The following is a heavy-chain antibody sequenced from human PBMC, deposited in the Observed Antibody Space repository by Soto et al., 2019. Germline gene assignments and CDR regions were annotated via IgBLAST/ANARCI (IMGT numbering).Heavy chain of an antibody. D-gene: IGHD6-19*01. J-gene: IGHJ4*02. CDR3: AKAPGIAVGGTNVY. CDR1: GFTFSSYA. Sequence: GGSLRLSCAASGFTFSSYAMSWVRQAPGKGLEWVSGISGSGGSTNYADSVKGRFTISRDNSKNTLYLQMNSLRAEDTAVYYCAKAPGIAVGGTNVYWGQGILVTVSS. CDR2: ISGSGGST. V-gene: IGHV3-23*01.